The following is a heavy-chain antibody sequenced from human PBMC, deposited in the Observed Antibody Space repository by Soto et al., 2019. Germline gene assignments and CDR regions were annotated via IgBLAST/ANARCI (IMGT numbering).Heavy chain of an antibody. D-gene: IGHD5-18*01. J-gene: IGHJ4*02. CDR2: TTAILGTS. CDR3: AAGDSSDTGDH. CDR1: VDTLSHYG. V-gene: IGHV1-69*01. Sequence: QVQLVQSGAEVKKPGSSVKVSCKASVDTLSHYGVSWVRQVPGKGLEWMGGTTAILGTSDYAQKFQGRMTITSDESTTTSYMELNSLTSDDTAVYYCAAGDSSDTGDHWGQGTLVTVSS.